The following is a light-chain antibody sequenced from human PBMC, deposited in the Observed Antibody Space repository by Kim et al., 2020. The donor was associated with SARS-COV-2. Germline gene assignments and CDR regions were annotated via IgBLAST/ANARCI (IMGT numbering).Light chain of an antibody. CDR1: QSIANY. CDR2: AAS. CDR3: QQTYSTTT. J-gene: IGKJ3*01. V-gene: IGKV1-39*01. Sequence: DIQMTQSPSSLSASVGDRVTITCRASQSIANYVNWYQQKPGKAPKLLIYAASSLESGVPSRFSGSGSGTDFTLTISSLQPEDFATYFCQQTYSTTTFGPGTKVDIK.